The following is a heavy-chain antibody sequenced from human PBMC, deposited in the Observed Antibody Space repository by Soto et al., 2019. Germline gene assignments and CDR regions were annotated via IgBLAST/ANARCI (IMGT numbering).Heavy chain of an antibody. CDR1: GGSISSYY. CDR2: IYYSGST. Sequence: TSETLSLTCTVSGGSISSYYWSWIRQPPGKGLEWIGYIYYSGSTNYNPSLKSRVTISVDTSKNQFSLKLSSVTAADTAVYYCGRSCLTGYYSRASCNWFDPWGQGTLVTVSS. D-gene: IGHD3-9*01. V-gene: IGHV4-59*08. J-gene: IGHJ5*02. CDR3: GRSCLTGYYSRASCNWFDP.